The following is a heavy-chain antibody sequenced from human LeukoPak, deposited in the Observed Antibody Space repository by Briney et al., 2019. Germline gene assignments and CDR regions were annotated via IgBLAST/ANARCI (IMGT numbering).Heavy chain of an antibody. CDR3: AREGSLLWFGRNTDAFDI. CDR1: GGSIGSYY. J-gene: IGHJ3*02. CDR2: IYYSGST. Sequence: SETLSLTCTVSGGSIGSYYWSWIRQPPGKGLEWIGYIYYSGSTNYNPSLKSRVTISVDTSKNPFSLKLSSVTAADTAVYYCAREGSLLWFGRNTDAFDIWGQGTMVTVSS. V-gene: IGHV4-59*01. D-gene: IGHD3-10*01.